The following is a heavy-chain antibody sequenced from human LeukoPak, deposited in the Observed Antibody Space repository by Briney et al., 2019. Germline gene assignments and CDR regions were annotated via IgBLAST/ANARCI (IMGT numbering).Heavy chain of an antibody. Sequence: GASVKVSCKASGGTFSSYAISWVRQAPGQGLEWMGGIIPSFGTANYAQKFQGRVTITADESTSTTYMELSSLRSEDTAVYYCARGLTGGVIYFDYWGQGTLVTVSS. D-gene: IGHD7-27*01. CDR3: ARGLTGGVIYFDY. V-gene: IGHV1-69*13. J-gene: IGHJ4*02. CDR2: IIPSFGTA. CDR1: GGTFSSYA.